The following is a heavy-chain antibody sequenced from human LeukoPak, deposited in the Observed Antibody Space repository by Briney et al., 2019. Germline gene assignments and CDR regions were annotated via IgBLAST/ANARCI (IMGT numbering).Heavy chain of an antibody. CDR1: GRSISRYY. J-gene: IGHJ4*02. CDR2: IYISGST. CDR3: ARDRGTWNDDGFDY. Sequence: SDTLSLPCTVSGRSISRYYWSWLRQPAGKGLEWIGRIYISGSTNYNPSLKSRVTLSVDTSKNQFSLKLSSVTAADTAVYYCARDRGTWNDDGFDYWGQGTLVTVSS. D-gene: IGHD1-1*01. V-gene: IGHV4-4*07.